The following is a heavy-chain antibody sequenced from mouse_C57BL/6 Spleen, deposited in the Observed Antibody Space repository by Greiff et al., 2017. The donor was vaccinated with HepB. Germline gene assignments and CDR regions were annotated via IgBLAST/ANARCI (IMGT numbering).Heavy chain of an antibody. CDR1: GYTFTSYW. CDR2: IHPNSGST. CDR3: ARYLSSYRYFDV. Sequence: VQLQQPGAELVKPGASVKLSCKASGYTFTSYWMHWVKQRPVQGLEWIGMIHPNSGSTNYNEKFKSKATLTVDKSSSTAYMQLSSLTSEDSAVYYCARYLSSYRYFDVWGTGTTVTVSS. V-gene: IGHV1-64*01. J-gene: IGHJ1*03. D-gene: IGHD1-1*01.